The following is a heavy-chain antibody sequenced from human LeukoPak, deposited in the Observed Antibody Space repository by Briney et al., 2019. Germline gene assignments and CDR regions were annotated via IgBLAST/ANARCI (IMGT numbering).Heavy chain of an antibody. V-gene: IGHV3-21*06. CDR3: ARVHSGYGPDYIDH. CDR1: GFTFSSDS. J-gene: IGHJ4*02. D-gene: IGHD5-12*01. CDR2: ISITSGFI. Sequence: GGSLRLSCAASGFTFSSDSMNWVRQAPGKGLEWVSSISITSGFISYADSVKGRFTISRDNAKSSLYLQMNSLRAEDTALYYCARVHSGYGPDYIDHWGQGTPVTVSS.